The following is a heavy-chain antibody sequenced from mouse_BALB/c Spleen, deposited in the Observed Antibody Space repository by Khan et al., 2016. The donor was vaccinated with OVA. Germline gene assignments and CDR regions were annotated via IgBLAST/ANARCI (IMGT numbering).Heavy chain of an antibody. CDR2: ISSGGDYT. CDR3: ASHLTGSFAY. J-gene: IGHJ3*01. V-gene: IGHV5-6*01. CDR1: GFTFSSYS. Sequence: DVQLQESGGDLVKPGGSLKLSCAASGFTFSSYSMSWVRQTPDKRLEWVATISSGGDYTYYPDNVKGRFTISRDHAKNTMYMQMSSLKSEDTAMYYCASHLTGSFAYWGQGTLVTVSA. D-gene: IGHD4-1*01.